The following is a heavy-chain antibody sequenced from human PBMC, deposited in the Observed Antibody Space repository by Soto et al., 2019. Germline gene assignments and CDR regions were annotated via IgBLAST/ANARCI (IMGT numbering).Heavy chain of an antibody. D-gene: IGHD6-13*01. CDR1: GFTFRNYW. J-gene: IGHJ4*01. CDR2: IKDDGTER. Sequence: PGGSLRLSCAASGFTFRNYWMSWVRQAPGQGLEWVASIKDDGTERFFVDSVKGRFTFSRDNAKDSLSLQMNSLRADDTAVYYCARRGVGQHLTHTFDFWGQGTLVTVSS. CDR3: ARRGVGQHLTHTFDF. V-gene: IGHV3-7*05.